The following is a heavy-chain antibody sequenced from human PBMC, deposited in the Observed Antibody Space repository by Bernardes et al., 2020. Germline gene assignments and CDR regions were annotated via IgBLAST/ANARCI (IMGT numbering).Heavy chain of an antibody. CDR2: ISSISGYI. CDR3: ARDWFAYSSVCYGY. D-gene: IGHD6-25*01. J-gene: IGHJ4*02. V-gene: IGHV3-21*01. Sequence: GGSLRLSCAASGFTFSSSSMIWVRQAPGKGLEWVSSISSISGYIYYSDSVKSRFTISRDNAKNSLYLQMDSLRAEDTAVYYCARDWFAYSSVCYGYWGQRTLVTVSS. CDR1: GFTFSSSS.